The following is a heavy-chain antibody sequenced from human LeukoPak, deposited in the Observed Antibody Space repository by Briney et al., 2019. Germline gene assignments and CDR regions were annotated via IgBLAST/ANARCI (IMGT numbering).Heavy chain of an antibody. J-gene: IGHJ4*02. V-gene: IGHV3-69-1*01. CDR1: GFSFSVYS. CDR3: ASYGGFTSATLVDLL. Sequence: GGSLRLSCAASGFSFSVYSMNWVRQAPGKGLEWVSSISSRSYTDYADSVRGRFTISKDNAKNSLFLQMNSLRAEDTAVYYCASYGGFTSATLVDLLWGQGTLVTVSS. D-gene: IGHD4-23*01. CDR2: ISSRSYT.